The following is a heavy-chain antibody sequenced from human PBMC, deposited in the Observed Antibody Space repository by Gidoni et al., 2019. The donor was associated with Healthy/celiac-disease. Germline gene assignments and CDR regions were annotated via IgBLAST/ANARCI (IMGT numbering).Heavy chain of an antibody. D-gene: IGHD6-19*01. CDR3: ARDTLLAPARYSSGLFDY. CDR2: INSDGSST. Sequence: EVQLVESGGGLVQPGGSLRLSCAASGFTFSSYWMHWVRQAPGKGLVWVSRINSDGSSTSYADSVKGRFTISRDNAKNTLYLQMNSLRAEDTAVYYCARDTLLAPARYSSGLFDYWGQGTLVTVSS. V-gene: IGHV3-74*01. CDR1: GFTFSSYW. J-gene: IGHJ4*02.